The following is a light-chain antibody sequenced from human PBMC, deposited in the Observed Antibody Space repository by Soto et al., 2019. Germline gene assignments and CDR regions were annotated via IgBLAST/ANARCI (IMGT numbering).Light chain of an antibody. CDR2: GAS. CDR3: HQYGTLYT. V-gene: IGKV3-20*01. Sequence: EIVLTQSPGTLSLSPGERATLSCRASQSVSSSYLAWYQQKLGQAPRLLIYGASSRATGIPDRFSGSGSGTDFTLTISRLEPEDFAVYYCHQYGTLYTFGQGTKLEIK. CDR1: QSVSSSY. J-gene: IGKJ2*01.